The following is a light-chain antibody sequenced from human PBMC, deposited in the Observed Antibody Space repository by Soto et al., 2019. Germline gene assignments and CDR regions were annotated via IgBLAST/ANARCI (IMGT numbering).Light chain of an antibody. CDR2: DAS. V-gene: IGKV3-11*01. CDR3: QQRSTWPLT. CDR1: QSVSSY. Sequence: EIVLTQSPATLSLSPGERATLSCRATQSVSSYLAWYQHKPGQAPRLLIYDASNRATGIPARFSGSGSGTVFTLTISSLEPEDFAVYYCQQRSTWPLTFGGGTKVEIK. J-gene: IGKJ4*01.